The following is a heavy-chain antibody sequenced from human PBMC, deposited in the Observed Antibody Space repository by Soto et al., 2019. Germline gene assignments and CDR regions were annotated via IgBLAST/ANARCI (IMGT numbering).Heavy chain of an antibody. CDR1: GGSITRRNHY. D-gene: IGHD3-22*01. V-gene: IGHV4-39*01. Sequence: PSETLSLTCTVTGGSITRRNHYWGWVRQPPGKGLEWVASIHHTGATYYNPSLRARISMSVDTSNNRFSLSLTSMTAADTASYFCSTYSYDDHLRELHAFCGQGSLV. CDR3: STYSYDDHLRELHAF. J-gene: IGHJ1*01. CDR2: IHHTGAT.